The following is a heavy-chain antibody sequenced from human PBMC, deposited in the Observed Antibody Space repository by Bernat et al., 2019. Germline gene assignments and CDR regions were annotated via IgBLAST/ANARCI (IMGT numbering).Heavy chain of an antibody. CDR1: GFTFSSYA. Sequence: EVQLLESGGGLVQPGGSLRLSCAASGFTFSSYAMSWVRQAPGKGLEWVSATSGSGGSTYYVDSVKGRFTISRDNSKNTLYLQMNSLRTEDTAVYYCAKLRYFDWLSAFDYWGQGTLVTVSS. CDR2: TSGSGGST. D-gene: IGHD3-9*01. J-gene: IGHJ4*02. V-gene: IGHV3-23*01. CDR3: AKLRYFDWLSAFDY.